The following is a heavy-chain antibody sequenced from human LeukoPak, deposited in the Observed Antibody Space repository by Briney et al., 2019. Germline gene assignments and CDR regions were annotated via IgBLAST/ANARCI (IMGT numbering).Heavy chain of an antibody. D-gene: IGHD2-2*01. V-gene: IGHV1-2*02. Sequence: ASVKVSCKASGYSFTSHYMHWVRQAPGQGLEWVGWMNPNSGDTNYARSFQGRVTMTRATSISTAYMELSRLRFDDTAVYYCAKDPFDQMLPENWFDPWGQGTLVTVSS. J-gene: IGHJ5*02. CDR2: MNPNSGDT. CDR3: AKDPFDQMLPENWFDP. CDR1: GYSFTSHY.